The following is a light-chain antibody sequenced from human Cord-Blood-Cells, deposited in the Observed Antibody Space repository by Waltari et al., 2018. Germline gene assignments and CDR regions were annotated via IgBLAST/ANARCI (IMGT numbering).Light chain of an antibody. V-gene: IGKV1-39*01. J-gene: IGKJ4*01. Sequence: DIQMTQSPSSLSASVGDRVTITCRASQSISSYLNLYQQKPGKPPKLLIYAASSLQSGVPSRFSGSGSGTDFTLTISSLQPEDFATYYCQQRYSTPPTCGAGTKVEIK. CDR3: QQRYSTPPT. CDR1: QSISSY. CDR2: AAS.